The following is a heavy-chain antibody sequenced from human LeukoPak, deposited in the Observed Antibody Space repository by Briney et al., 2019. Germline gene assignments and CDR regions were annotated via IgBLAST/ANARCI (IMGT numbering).Heavy chain of an antibody. CDR3: ARLRSGWNYYYYYYYMDV. Sequence: SETLSLTCTVSGGSISSYYWSWIRQPPGKGLEWIGYIYYSGSTNYNPSLKSRVTISVDTSKNQFSLKLSSVTAADTAVYYCARLRSGWNYYYYYYYMDVWGKGTTVTVSS. V-gene: IGHV4-59*01. J-gene: IGHJ6*03. D-gene: IGHD6-19*01. CDR2: IYYSGST. CDR1: GGSISSYY.